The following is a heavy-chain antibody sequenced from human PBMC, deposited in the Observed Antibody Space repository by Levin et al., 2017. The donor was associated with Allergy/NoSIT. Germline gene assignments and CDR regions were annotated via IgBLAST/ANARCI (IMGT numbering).Heavy chain of an antibody. CDR1: GFTFSSYS. Sequence: LSLTCATSGFTFSSYSMNWVRQAPGKGLEWISYISKSSSTIYYTESVKGRFTISRDNAQNSLYLQMNGLRPEDTAVYYCARRREELDGRRFFYYGMDVWGRGTTVTVSS. CDR2: ISKSSSTI. V-gene: IGHV3-48*01. J-gene: IGHJ6*02. CDR3: ARRREELDGRRFFYYGMDV. D-gene: IGHD1-26*01.